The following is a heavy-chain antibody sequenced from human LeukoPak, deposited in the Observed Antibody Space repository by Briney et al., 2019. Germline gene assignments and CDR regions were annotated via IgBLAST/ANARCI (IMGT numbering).Heavy chain of an antibody. CDR3: ARSPETYYYDSSGEFDY. CDR1: GGSTSSYY. D-gene: IGHD3-22*01. V-gene: IGHV4-4*07. Sequence: PSETLSLTCTVSGGSTSSYYWSWMRQPAGKGLEWIGRIYTSGSTNYNPSLKSRVTMSVDTSKNQFSLKLSSVTAADTAVYYCARSPETYYYDSSGEFDYWGQGTLVTVSS. CDR2: IYTSGST. J-gene: IGHJ4*02.